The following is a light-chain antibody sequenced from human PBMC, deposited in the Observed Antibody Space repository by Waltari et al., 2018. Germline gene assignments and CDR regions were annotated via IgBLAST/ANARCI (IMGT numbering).Light chain of an antibody. CDR2: KAS. CDR1: QGINNY. V-gene: IGKV1D-13*01. J-gene: IGKJ4*01. CDR3: QQRYNYPVT. Sequence: IKLTQSPSSLSASVGDRVTITCRKSQGINNYLAWYQQKPGKAPKLLIYKASSLESGVPSRFSGSGSGTDFTLTISRLQPEDFAFYYCQQRYNYPVTFGGGTKVEIK.